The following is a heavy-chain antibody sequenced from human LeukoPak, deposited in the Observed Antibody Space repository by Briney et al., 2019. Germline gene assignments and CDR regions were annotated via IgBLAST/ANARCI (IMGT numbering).Heavy chain of an antibody. CDR1: GFTFSSYE. J-gene: IGHJ5*02. D-gene: IGHD6-25*01. CDR3: ARDGYLAATS. V-gene: IGHV3-48*03. CDR2: ISSSGSTI. Sequence: GGSLRLSCAASGFTFSSYEMNWVRQAPGKGLEWVSYISSSGSTIYYADSVKGRSTISRDNAKNSLYLQMNSLRAEDTAVYYCARDGYLAATSWGQGTLVTVSS.